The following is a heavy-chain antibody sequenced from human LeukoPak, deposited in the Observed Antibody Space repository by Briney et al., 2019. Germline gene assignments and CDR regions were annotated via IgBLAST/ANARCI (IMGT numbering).Heavy chain of an antibody. V-gene: IGHV3-23*01. D-gene: IGHD2-2*01. J-gene: IGHJ4*02. Sequence: GGSLRLSCVGSGFTFSRHDMIWVRQAPGKGLEWVSDIGGRDTRINYADSVKGRFTISRDNSKNTVYLQMSSLRVEDTAIYYCAREGQYCSSSACQFDYWGQGTLVTVSS. CDR2: IGGRDTRI. CDR1: GFTFSRHD. CDR3: AREGQYCSSSACQFDY.